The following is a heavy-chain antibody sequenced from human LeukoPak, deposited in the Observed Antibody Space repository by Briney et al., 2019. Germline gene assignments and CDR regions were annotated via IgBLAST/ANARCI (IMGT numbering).Heavy chain of an antibody. CDR2: ISYDGSNY. D-gene: IGHD1-26*01. J-gene: IGHJ4*02. CDR3: ARGWGTTTGDY. CDR1: GFTFSSYA. Sequence: PGRSLRLSCAASGFTFSSYAMHWVRQAPGKGLQWVTVISYDGSNYSYAASVKGRFPISRDNSKNTLYLQMNSLRPEDTALYYFARGWGTTTGDYWGQGTLVTVSS. V-gene: IGHV3-30*04.